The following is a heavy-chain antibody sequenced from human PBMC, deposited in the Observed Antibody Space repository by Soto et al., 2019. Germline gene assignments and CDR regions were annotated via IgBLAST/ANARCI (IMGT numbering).Heavy chain of an antibody. CDR3: AQDSYGSGTDYFYGMDV. CDR2: ISGSGGST. CDR1: GFTFSSYA. V-gene: IGHV3-23*01. D-gene: IGHD3-10*01. Sequence: GGSLRLSCAASGFTFSSYAMSWVRQAPGKGLEWVSAISGSGGSTYYADSVKGRFTISRDNSKNTLYLQMNSLRAEDTAVYYCAQDSYGSGTDYFYGMDVRGQGTTVTVSS. J-gene: IGHJ6*02.